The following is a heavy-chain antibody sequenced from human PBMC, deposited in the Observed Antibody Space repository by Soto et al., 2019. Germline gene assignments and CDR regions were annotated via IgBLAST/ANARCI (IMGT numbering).Heavy chain of an antibody. V-gene: IGHV3-23*01. D-gene: IGHD6-13*01. CDR2: VSGSGSAT. CDR1: GFTFSNYA. Sequence: GGSLRLSCAASGFTFSNYALSWVRQAPGKGLEWVSSVSGSGSATYYGGSVKGRFTIFRDNSKDTLYLQLSGLRAEDTAVYYCAKIVDGAGINYWGQGTLVTVSS. CDR3: AKIVDGAGINY. J-gene: IGHJ4*02.